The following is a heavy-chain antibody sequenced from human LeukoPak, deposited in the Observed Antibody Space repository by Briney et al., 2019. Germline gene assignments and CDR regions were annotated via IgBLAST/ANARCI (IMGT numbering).Heavy chain of an antibody. J-gene: IGHJ4*02. CDR2: IYTSSST. CDR3: ARKDGDY. CDR1: GASISALH. Sequence: PSETLSLTCTVSGASISALHWTWFRQPAGKTLVCIGLIYTSSSTLLTPSLKTRVAMSLYLTKNQLSLRLTSLTAADTAMYYCARKDGDYWGQGTLVTVSS. V-gene: IGHV4-4*07.